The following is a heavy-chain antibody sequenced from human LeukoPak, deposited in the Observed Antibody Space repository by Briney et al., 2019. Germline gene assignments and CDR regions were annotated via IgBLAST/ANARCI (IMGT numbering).Heavy chain of an antibody. CDR3: ARAMGEDYYYGMDV. J-gene: IGHJ6*04. D-gene: IGHD2-21*01. CDR2: ISYDGSNK. CDR1: GFTFSSYA. Sequence: GGSLRLSCAASGFTFSSYAMHWVRQAPGKGLEWVAVISYDGSNKYYADSVKGRFTISRDNSKNTLYLQMNSPRAEDTAVYYCARAMGEDYYYGMDVWGKGATVTVSS. V-gene: IGHV3-30*04.